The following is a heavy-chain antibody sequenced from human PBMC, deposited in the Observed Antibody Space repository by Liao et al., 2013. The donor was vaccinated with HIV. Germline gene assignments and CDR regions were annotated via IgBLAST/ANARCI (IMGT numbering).Heavy chain of an antibody. J-gene: IGHJ5*02. CDR2: INHSGST. V-gene: IGHV4-34*01. Sequence: QVQLQQWGAGLLKPSETLSLTCAVYGGSFSGYYWSWIRQPPGKGLEWIGEINHSGSTNYNPSLKSRVTISVDTSKNQFSLKLSSVTAADTAVYYCARMRVVGATVGSWFDPWGQGTLVTVSS. CDR3: ARMRVVGATVGSWFDP. CDR1: GGSFSGYY. D-gene: IGHD1-26*01.